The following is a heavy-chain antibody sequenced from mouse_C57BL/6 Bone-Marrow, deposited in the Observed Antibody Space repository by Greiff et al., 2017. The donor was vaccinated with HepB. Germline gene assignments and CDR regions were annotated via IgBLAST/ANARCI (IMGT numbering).Heavy chain of an antibody. CDR2: IDPSDSYT. CDR1: GYTFTSYW. J-gene: IGHJ3*01. D-gene: IGHD1-1*01. Sequence: VQLQQPGAELVMPGASVKLSCKASGYTFTSYWMHWVKQRPGQGLEWIGEIDPSDSYTNYNQKFKGKSTLTVDKSSSTAYMQLSSLTSEDSAVYYCARGGSRKGWFAYWGQGTLVTVSA. CDR3: ARGGSRKGWFAY. V-gene: IGHV1-69*01.